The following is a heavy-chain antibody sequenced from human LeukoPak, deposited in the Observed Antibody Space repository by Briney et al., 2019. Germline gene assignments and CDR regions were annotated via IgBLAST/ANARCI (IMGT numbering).Heavy chain of an antibody. Sequence: GGSLRLSCAASGFTFSSYAMSWVRQAPGKGLEWVSAISGSGGSTYYADSVKGRFTISRDNSKNTLYLQMNTLRAEDTAVYYCARGVYYYDSSANYYTYHFDYWGQGTLVTVSS. V-gene: IGHV3-23*01. CDR2: ISGSGGST. D-gene: IGHD3-22*01. CDR3: ARGVYYYDSSANYYTYHFDY. J-gene: IGHJ4*02. CDR1: GFTFSSYA.